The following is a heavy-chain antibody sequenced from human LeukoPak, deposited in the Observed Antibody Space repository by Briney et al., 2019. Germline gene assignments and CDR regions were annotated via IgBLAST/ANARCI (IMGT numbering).Heavy chain of an antibody. D-gene: IGHD6-25*01. CDR3: AREGAAEAKNFDY. CDR1: GGTFSSYA. V-gene: IGHV1-69*01. CDR2: IIPIFGTA. J-gene: IGHJ4*02. Sequence: SVKVSCKASGGTFSSYAISWVRQAPGQGLEWMGGIIPIFGTANYAQKFQGRVTITADESTSTAYMELSSLRSEDTAVYFCAREGAAEAKNFDYWGQGTLVVVSS.